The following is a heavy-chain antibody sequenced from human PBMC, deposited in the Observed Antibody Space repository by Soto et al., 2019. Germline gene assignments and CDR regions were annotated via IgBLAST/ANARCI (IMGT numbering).Heavy chain of an antibody. Sequence: SVKVSCKASVGTYSRYAISCVRQAPGQGLEWMGGIIPIFGTANYAQKFQGRVTITADESTSTAYMELSSLRSEDTAVYYCARDLRVFCSGGSCYSLTVWFDPWGQGTLVTVSS. CDR3: ARDLRVFCSGGSCYSLTVWFDP. CDR1: VGTYSRYA. CDR2: IIPIFGTA. V-gene: IGHV1-69*13. D-gene: IGHD2-15*01. J-gene: IGHJ5*02.